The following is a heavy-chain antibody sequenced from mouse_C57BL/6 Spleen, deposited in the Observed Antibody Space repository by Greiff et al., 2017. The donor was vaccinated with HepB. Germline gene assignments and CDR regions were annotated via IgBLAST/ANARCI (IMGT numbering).Heavy chain of an antibody. Sequence: VQLQQPGAELVRPGSSVKLSCKASGYTFTSYWMDWVKQRPGQGLEWIGNIYPSDSETHYNQKFKDKATLTVDKSSSTAYMQLSSLTSEDSAVYYCARGGTTALDYRGQGTTLTVSS. CDR1: GYTFTSYW. D-gene: IGHD1-2*01. J-gene: IGHJ2*01. CDR2: IYPSDSET. V-gene: IGHV1-61*01. CDR3: ARGGTTALDY.